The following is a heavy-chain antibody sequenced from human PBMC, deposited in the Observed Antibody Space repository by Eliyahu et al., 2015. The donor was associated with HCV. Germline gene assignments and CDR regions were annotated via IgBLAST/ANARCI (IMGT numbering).Heavy chain of an antibody. V-gene: IGHV3-30*18. Sequence: QVQLVESGGGVVQPGRSLRLSCAASGFTFSSYGMHWVRQAPGKGLKWVAVISNDGSNKYYADSVKGRFTISRDNSKNTLYLQMNSLRIEDTAVYYCAKVPTQYTVFDIWGQGTMVTVSS. CDR3: AKVPTQYTVFDI. CDR2: ISNDGSNK. CDR1: GFTFSSYG. J-gene: IGHJ3*02. D-gene: IGHD5/OR15-5a*01.